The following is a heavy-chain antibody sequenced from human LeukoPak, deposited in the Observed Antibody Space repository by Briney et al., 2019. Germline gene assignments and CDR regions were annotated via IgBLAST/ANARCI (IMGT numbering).Heavy chain of an antibody. Sequence: SETLSLTCTVSGGSISSSSYYWGWIRQPPGKGLEWIGSIYYSGSTYYNPSLKSRVTISVDTSKNQFSLKLSSVTAADTAVYYCARGPDYYDSSGYYYYYGMDVWGQGTTVTVSS. J-gene: IGHJ6*02. CDR3: ARGPDYYDSSGYYYYYGMDV. V-gene: IGHV4-39*07. D-gene: IGHD3-22*01. CDR1: GGSISSSSYY. CDR2: IYYSGST.